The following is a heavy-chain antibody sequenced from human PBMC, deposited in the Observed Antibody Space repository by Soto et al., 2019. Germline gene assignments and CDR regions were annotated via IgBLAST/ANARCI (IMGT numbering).Heavy chain of an antibody. Sequence: SETLSLTCAVYGGSFSGYYWSWIRQPPGKGLEWIGEINHSGSTNYNPSLKSRVTISVDTSKNQFSLKLSSVTAADTAVYYCARGSLYYYDNSGSGEFDYWGQGTLVTVSS. D-gene: IGHD3-22*01. J-gene: IGHJ4*02. CDR3: ARGSLYYYDNSGSGEFDY. CDR2: INHSGST. V-gene: IGHV4-34*01. CDR1: GGSFSGYY.